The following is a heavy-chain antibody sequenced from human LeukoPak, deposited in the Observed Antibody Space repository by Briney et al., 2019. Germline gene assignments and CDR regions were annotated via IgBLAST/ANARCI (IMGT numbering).Heavy chain of an antibody. J-gene: IGHJ4*02. CDR2: IYYSGST. V-gene: IGHV4-59*01. CDR3: ARGYYFDY. CDR1: GGSISSYY. Sequence: PSETLSLTCTVSGGSISSYYWSWIRQPPGKGPEWIGYIYYSGSTNYNPSLKSRVTISVDTSKNQFSLKLSSVTAADTAVYYCARGYYFDYWGQGTLVTVSS.